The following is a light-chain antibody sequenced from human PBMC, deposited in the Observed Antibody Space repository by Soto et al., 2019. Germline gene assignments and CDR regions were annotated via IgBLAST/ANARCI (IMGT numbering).Light chain of an antibody. CDR1: QSISIY. CDR3: QQRSNWPPEIT. J-gene: IGKJ5*01. V-gene: IGKV3-11*01. Sequence: EIVLTQSPATLSLSPGERATLSCRASQSISIYLAWYQQKPGQAPRLLIYDVFNRATGIPARFSGSGSGTDFTLTISSLEPEDFVVYYCQQRSNWPPEITFGQGTRLEIK. CDR2: DVF.